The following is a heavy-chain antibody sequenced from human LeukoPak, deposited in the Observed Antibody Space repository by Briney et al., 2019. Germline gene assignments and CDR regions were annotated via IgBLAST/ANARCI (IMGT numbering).Heavy chain of an antibody. J-gene: IGHJ2*01. D-gene: IGHD3-16*01. CDR3: ATEVCTDKGYFDF. V-gene: IGHV3-7*02. CDR1: GFIFSNYW. CDR2: VNEEATET. Sequence: GGTLTLSCEASGFIFSNYWMSWVRQGPGKGLEWVANVNEEATETYYGDSVEGRFTISRDNANKELHLQMNSLTAEETAMYYCATEVCTDKGYFDFWGRGTLVTVSS.